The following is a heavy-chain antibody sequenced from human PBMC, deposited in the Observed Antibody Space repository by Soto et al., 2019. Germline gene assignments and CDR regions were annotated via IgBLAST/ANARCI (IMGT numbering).Heavy chain of an antibody. Sequence: GASVKVSCKASGYTFTSYYMHWVRQAPGQGLEWMGIINPSGGSTSYAQKFQGRVTMTRDTSTSTVYMELSSLRSEDTAVYYCARDVSITMIVVASSYYYGMDLSGQGTTVTVSS. V-gene: IGHV1-46*01. CDR3: ARDVSITMIVVASSYYYGMDL. J-gene: IGHJ6*02. CDR2: INPSGGST. CDR1: GYTFTSYY. D-gene: IGHD3-22*01.